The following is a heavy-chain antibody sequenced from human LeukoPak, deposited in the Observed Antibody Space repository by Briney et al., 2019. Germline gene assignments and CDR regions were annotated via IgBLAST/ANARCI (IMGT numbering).Heavy chain of an antibody. D-gene: IGHD5-18*01. CDR2: ICYSGST. Sequence: PSETLSLTCTVSGGSISSYYWSWIRQPPGKGLEWIGYICYSGSTNYNPSLKSRVTISVDTSKNQFSLKLSSVTAADTAVYYCARVVQLWGTRSYIGYYFDYWGQGTLVTVSS. CDR3: ARVVQLWGTRSYIGYYFDY. J-gene: IGHJ4*02. CDR1: GGSISSYY. V-gene: IGHV4-59*01.